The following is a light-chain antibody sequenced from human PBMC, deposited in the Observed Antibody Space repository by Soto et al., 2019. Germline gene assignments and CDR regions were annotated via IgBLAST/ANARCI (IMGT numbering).Light chain of an antibody. CDR1: TSDVGGYNY. J-gene: IGLJ3*02. CDR3: SSYTSSGTLV. Sequence: QSALTQPASVSGSPGQSITISCTGTTSDVGGYNYVSWHQQHPGKAPKLMIHEVRYRPSGVSNRFSGSKSGNSASLTISGLQAEDEADYYCSSYTSSGTLVFGGGTKLTVL. V-gene: IGLV2-14*01. CDR2: EVR.